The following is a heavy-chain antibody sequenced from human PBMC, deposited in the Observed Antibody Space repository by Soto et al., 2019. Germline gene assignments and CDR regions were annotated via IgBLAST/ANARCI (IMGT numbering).Heavy chain of an antibody. J-gene: IGHJ5*02. V-gene: IGHV4-59*01. CDR2: IYYSGST. D-gene: IGHD2-2*01. CDR1: GGSISSYY. CDR3: ARVYEVPAAGSPLLPWFDP. Sequence: SETLSLTCTVSGGSISSYYWSWIRQPPGKGLEWIGYIYYSGSTNYNPSLKSRVTISVDTSKNQFSLKLSSVTAADTAVYYCARVYEVPAAGSPLLPWFDPWGQGTLVTVSS.